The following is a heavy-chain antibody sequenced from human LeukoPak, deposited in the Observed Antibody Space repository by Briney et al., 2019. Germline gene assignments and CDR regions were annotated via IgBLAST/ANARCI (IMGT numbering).Heavy chain of an antibody. J-gene: IGHJ4*02. V-gene: IGHV4-39*01. D-gene: IGHD3-10*01. CDR2: IYYSGST. CDR1: GGSISSSSYY. Sequence: SETLSLTCTVSGGSISSSSYYWGWIRQPPGKGLEWIGSIYYSGSTYYNPSLKSRVTISVDTSKNQFSLKLSSVTAADTAVYYCARHRGLYYPDYWGQGTLVTVSS. CDR3: ARHRGLYYPDY.